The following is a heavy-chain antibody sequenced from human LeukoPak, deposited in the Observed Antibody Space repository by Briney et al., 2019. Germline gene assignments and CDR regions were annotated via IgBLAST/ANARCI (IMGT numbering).Heavy chain of an antibody. J-gene: IGHJ3*02. CDR2: IYYSGST. CDR1: GGSISSGGYY. Sequence: SQTLSLTCTVSGGSISSGGYYWSWIRQHPGKGLEWFGYIYYSGSTYYNPSLKSRDTISLDTSKNQFSLKLSSVTAADTAVYYCARDLVSGYGDYALRGMAFAIWGQGTMVTVSS. V-gene: IGHV4-31*03. CDR3: ARDLVSGYGDYALRGMAFAI. D-gene: IGHD4-17*01.